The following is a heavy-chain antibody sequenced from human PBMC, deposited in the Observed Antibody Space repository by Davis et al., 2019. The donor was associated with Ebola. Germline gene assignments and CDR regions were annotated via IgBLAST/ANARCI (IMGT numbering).Heavy chain of an antibody. V-gene: IGHV4-59*01. CDR3: ARSTYCSSTSCFIYYYYGMDV. J-gene: IGHJ6*02. Sequence: SETLSLTCTVSGGSISSYYWSWIRQPPGKGLEWIGYIYYSGSTNYNPSLKSRVTISVDTSKNQFSLKLSSVTAADTAVYYCARSTYCSSTSCFIYYYYGMDVWGQGTTVTVSS. D-gene: IGHD2-2*01. CDR1: GGSISSYY. CDR2: IYYSGST.